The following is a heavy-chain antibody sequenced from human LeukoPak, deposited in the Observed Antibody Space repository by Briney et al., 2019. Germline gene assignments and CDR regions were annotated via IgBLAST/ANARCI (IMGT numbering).Heavy chain of an antibody. CDR1: GGSLSSYY. CDR2: IYYSGST. V-gene: IGHV4-59*01. CDR3: ARASSLWNYAYYYYYMDV. J-gene: IGHJ6*03. Sequence: SETLSLTCTVSGGSLSSYYWSWIRQPPGKGLEWIGYIYYSGSTNYNPSLKSRVTISVDTSKNQFSLKLSSVTAADTAVYYCARASSLWNYAYYYYYMDVWDKGTTVTVSS. D-gene: IGHD1-7*01.